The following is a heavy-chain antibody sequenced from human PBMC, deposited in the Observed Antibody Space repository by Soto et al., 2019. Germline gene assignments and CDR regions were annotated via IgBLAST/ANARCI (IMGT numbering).Heavy chain of an antibody. CDR1: GFTFSGYW. V-gene: IGHV3-74*01. J-gene: IGHJ4*02. Sequence: EVQLVESGGGLLQPGGSLRLSCAASGFTFSGYWMHWVRQVPGKGLVWVSRIDNSGGDTRYADSVKGRFTISRDNAKNTLYLQMNSLTADDTAVYYCVRDGAGPIDFDYWGQGTLVTVSS. CDR2: IDNSGGDT. D-gene: IGHD2-15*01. CDR3: VRDGAGPIDFDY.